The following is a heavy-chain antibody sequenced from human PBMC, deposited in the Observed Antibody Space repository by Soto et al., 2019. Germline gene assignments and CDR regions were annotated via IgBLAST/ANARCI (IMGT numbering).Heavy chain of an antibody. CDR1: GGSFSGYY. D-gene: IGHD3-22*01. J-gene: IGHJ5*02. V-gene: IGHV4-34*01. CDR3: ARGFYYYDSSGKRNWFDP. Sequence: PSETLSLTCAVYGGSFSGYYWSWIRQPPGKGLEWIGEINHSGSTNYNPSLKSRVTISVDTSKNQFSLKLSSVTAADTAVYYCARGFYYYDSSGKRNWFDPWGQGTLVTVS. CDR2: INHSGST.